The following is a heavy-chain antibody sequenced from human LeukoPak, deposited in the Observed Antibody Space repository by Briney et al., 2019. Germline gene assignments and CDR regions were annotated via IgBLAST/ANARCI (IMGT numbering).Heavy chain of an antibody. D-gene: IGHD3-10*01. V-gene: IGHV1-18*01. CDR3: ARDDVTWFGELSLDY. J-gene: IGHJ4*02. Sequence: ASVKVSCKASAYTFNSYGISWVRHAPGQGLEWMGWISGYNGNTNYAQKFQGRVTMTTDTSTSTAYMELRSLTSGDTAVYYCARDDVTWFGELSLDYWGQGTLVTVSS. CDR2: ISGYNGNT. CDR1: AYTFNSYG.